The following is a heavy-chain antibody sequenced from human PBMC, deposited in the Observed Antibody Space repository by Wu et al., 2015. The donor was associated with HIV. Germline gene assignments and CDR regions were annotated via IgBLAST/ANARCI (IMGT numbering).Heavy chain of an antibody. CDR1: GYTFTSYG. J-gene: IGHJ6*01. CDR3: SSSFGRGRLAERVSECDRGPGGMDV. Sequence: QVQLVQSGAEVKKPGASVKVSCKASGYTFTSYGINWVRQAPGQGLEWMGMMSPSNGKTHYESKFQGRVTMTGDTAKRMAYMELSRLRSDDTAVYYCSSSFGRGRLAERVSECDRGPGGMDVVGPKGPRSSSPQ. CDR2: MSPSNGKT. V-gene: IGHV1-18*01. D-gene: IGHD5/OR15-5a*01.